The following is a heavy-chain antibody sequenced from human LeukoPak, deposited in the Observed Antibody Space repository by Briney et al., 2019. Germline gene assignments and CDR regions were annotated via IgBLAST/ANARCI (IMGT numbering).Heavy chain of an antibody. D-gene: IGHD3-22*01. CDR2: IYYSGST. CDR1: GGSISSSSYY. CDR3: ARVSTDGSGYYDREY. J-gene: IGHJ4*02. Sequence: PSETLSLTCTVSGGSISSSSYYWGWIRQPPGKGLEWIGSIYYSGSTYYNPSLKSRVTMSVDTSKNQFSLNLTSVTAADTAVYYCARVSTDGSGYYDREYWGQGTLVTVSS. V-gene: IGHV4-39*07.